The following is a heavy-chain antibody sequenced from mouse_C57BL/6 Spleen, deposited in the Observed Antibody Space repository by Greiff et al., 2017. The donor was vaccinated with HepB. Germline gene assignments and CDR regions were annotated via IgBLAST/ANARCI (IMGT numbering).Heavy chain of an antibody. CDR3: TTGYYGSSLYWYFDV. J-gene: IGHJ1*03. CDR2: IDPENGDT. CDR1: GFNIKDDY. Sequence: EVQGVESGAELVRPGASVKLSCTASGFNIKDDYMHWVKQRPEQGLEWIGWIDPENGDTEYASKFQGKATITADTSSNTAYLQLSSLTSEDTAVYYCTTGYYGSSLYWYFDVWGTGTTVTVSS. D-gene: IGHD1-1*01. V-gene: IGHV14-4*01.